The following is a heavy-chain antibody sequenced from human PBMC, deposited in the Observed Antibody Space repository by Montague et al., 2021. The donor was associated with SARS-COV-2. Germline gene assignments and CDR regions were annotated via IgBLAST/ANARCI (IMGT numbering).Heavy chain of an antibody. J-gene: IGHJ6*01. D-gene: IGHD3-3*01. V-gene: IGHV6-1*01. CDR1: GDSVSSNSAA. CDR3: ARGPGVVIILAIYYYYGMDV. CDR2: TYYRSKWYN. Sequence: CAISGDSVSSNSAAWNWIRQSPSRGLEWLGRTYYRSKWYNDYAVSVKSRITINPDTSKNQFSLKLSSVTAADTAVYYCARGPGVVIILAIYYYYGMDVWGQGTTVTVSS.